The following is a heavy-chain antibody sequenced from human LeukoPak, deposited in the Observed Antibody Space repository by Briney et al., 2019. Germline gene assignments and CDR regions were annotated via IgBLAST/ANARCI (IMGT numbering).Heavy chain of an antibody. V-gene: IGHV1-2*02. CDR3: ARGGITIPYYYYYMDV. D-gene: IGHD3-9*01. J-gene: IGHJ6*03. CDR1: GYTFSGYY. CDR2: INPKSGDT. Sequence: GASVKVSCKASGYTFSGYYMHWVRQAPGQGLEWMGCINPKSGDTNYEQKFQGRVTMTGDTSISTAYMELSSLRSDDTAVYYCARGGITIPYYYYYMDVWGKGTTVTISS.